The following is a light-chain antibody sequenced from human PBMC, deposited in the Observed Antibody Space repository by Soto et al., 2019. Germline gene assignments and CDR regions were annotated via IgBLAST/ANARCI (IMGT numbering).Light chain of an antibody. V-gene: IGKV3-20*01. CDR1: QTVSAMF. Sequence: VLTQSPGTLYLSPGERATLSCRSSQTVSAMFLAWYQQQPGQAPGLLIYGTSTRATVITDRFSGSGSGTEFTLTISSLEAEDIAVYYCQQYGSSPYTFGEGTKLEIK. J-gene: IGKJ2*01. CDR3: QQYGSSPYT. CDR2: GTS.